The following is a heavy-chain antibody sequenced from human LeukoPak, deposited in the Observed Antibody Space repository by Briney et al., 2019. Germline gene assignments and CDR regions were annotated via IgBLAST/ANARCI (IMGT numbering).Heavy chain of an antibody. CDR3: ARDVASNCGGDCYPGFDF. V-gene: IGHV3-74*01. CDR1: GFTFSDYW. Sequence: PGGSLRLSCAASGFTFSDYWMHWVRQAPGKGLVWVSRINTDGSRISYADSVKGRFTISRDNAKNSLYLQMNSLRVEDTAVYYCARDVASNCGGDCYPGFDFWGQGIPVTVSS. J-gene: IGHJ4*02. D-gene: IGHD2-21*02. CDR2: INTDGSRI.